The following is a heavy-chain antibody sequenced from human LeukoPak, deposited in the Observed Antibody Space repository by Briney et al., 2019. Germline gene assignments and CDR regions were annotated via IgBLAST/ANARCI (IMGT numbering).Heavy chain of an antibody. CDR3: ARDGLRFLEWFDVWFDP. J-gene: IGHJ5*02. CDR2: ISSSGSTI. D-gene: IGHD3-3*01. V-gene: IGHV3-11*04. Sequence: PGGSLRLSCAASGSTFSDYYMSWIRQAPGKGLEWVSYISSSGSTIYYADSVKGRFTISRDNAKNSLYLQMNSLRAEDTAVYYCARDGLRFLEWFDVWFDPWGQGTLVTVSS. CDR1: GSTFSDYY.